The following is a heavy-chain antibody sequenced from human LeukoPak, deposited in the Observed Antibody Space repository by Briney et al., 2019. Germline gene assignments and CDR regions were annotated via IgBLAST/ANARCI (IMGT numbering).Heavy chain of an antibody. V-gene: IGHV4-4*02. Sequence: SGTLSLTCAVSGGSISSSNWWRWVRQPPGKGLEWIGEISHSGNTNYNPSLESRVTISVDKSKNQFSLKLSSVTAADTAVYFCARGGRFDPWGQGTLVTVSS. J-gene: IGHJ5*02. D-gene: IGHD3-10*01. CDR1: GGSISSSNW. CDR3: ARGGRFDP. CDR2: ISHSGNT.